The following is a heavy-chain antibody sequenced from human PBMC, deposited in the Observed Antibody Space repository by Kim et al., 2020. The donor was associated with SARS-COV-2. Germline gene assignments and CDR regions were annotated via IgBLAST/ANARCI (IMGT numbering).Heavy chain of an antibody. CDR1: GFDFNKAW. J-gene: IGHJ4*02. CDR3: TTDRGANCGGDCSEID. Sequence: GGSLRLSFAASGFDFNKAWMSWVRQAPGKGLEWVGRIKTTRGGGTIDYAAPAKGRFTISRDDSKNTVDLQMNSLKTEDTAVYYCTTDRGANCGGDCSEIDWGQGTLVTVSS. CDR2: IKTTRGGGTI. V-gene: IGHV3-15*01. D-gene: IGHD2-21*02.